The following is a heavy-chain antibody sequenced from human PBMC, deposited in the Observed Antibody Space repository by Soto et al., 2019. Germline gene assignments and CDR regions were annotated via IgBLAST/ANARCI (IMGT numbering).Heavy chain of an antibody. CDR1: GYTFTSYG. D-gene: IGHD3-9*01. J-gene: IGHJ6*02. CDR3: ARDGELRYFDWAYYYCGMDV. CDR2: ISAYNGNT. V-gene: IGHV1-18*01. Sequence: QVQLVQSGAEVKKPGASVKVSCKASGYTFTSYGISWVRQAPGQGLEWMGWISAYNGNTNYAQKLQGRVTMTTDTCASTAYMELRSLRSEVTAVYYCARDGELRYFDWAYYYCGMDVWGQGTTVTVSS.